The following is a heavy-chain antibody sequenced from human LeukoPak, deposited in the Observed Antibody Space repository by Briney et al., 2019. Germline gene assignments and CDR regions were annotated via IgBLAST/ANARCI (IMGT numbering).Heavy chain of an antibody. CDR2: ISRSGSTI. D-gene: IGHD2-2*01. V-gene: IGHV3-11*04. J-gene: IGHJ4*02. CDR1: GFTFSDYY. Sequence: SGGSLRLSCAASGFTFSDYYMTWIRQAPGKGLEWVSYISRSGSTIYYADSVKGRFTISRDNAKNSLYLQMNSLRAEDTAVYYCARKDPVGSTNCYDYWGQGTLVTVSS. CDR3: ARKDPVGSTNCYDY.